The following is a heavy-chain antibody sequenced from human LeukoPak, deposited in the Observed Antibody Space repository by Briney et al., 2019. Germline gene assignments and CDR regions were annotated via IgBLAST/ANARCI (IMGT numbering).Heavy chain of an antibody. V-gene: IGHV5-51*01. D-gene: IGHD2-15*01. J-gene: IGHJ4*02. Sequence: GESLKISCKGSGYSFTSYWIGWVRQMPGKGLEWMGIIYPGDSDTRYSPSFQGQVTISADKSISTAYLQWSSLKASDTAMYYCARRQDHCSGGSCYSSYFDYWGQGTLVTVYS. CDR3: ARRQDHCSGGSCYSSYFDY. CDR2: IYPGDSDT. CDR1: GYSFTSYW.